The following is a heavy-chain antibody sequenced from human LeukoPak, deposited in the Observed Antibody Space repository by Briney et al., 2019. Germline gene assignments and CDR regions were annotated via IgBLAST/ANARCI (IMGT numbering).Heavy chain of an antibody. CDR1: GGSFSGYY. CDR2: INHSGST. D-gene: IGHD4/OR15-4a*01. J-gene: IGHJ3*02. V-gene: IGHV4-34*01. Sequence: SETLSLTCAVYGGSFSGYYWSWIRQPPGKGLEWIGEINHSGSTNYNPSLKSRVTISVDTYKNQFSLNLRPVTAADTAVYYCASSPPDYAELPFDIWGQGTMVTVSS. CDR3: ASSPPDYAELPFDI.